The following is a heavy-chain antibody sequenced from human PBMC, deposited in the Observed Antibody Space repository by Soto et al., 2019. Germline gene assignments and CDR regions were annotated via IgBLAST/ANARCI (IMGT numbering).Heavy chain of an antibody. V-gene: IGHV1-8*01. CDR3: ARDTPPTDY. CDR2: MNPNSTNT. Sequence: ASVKVSCKASGYTFTSYDINWVRQATGQGLEWMGWMNPNSTNTGYAQKFQGRVTMTTDTLISTAYMELRSLRSDDTAVYYCARDTPPTDYWGQGTLVTVSS. J-gene: IGHJ4*02. CDR1: GYTFTSYD.